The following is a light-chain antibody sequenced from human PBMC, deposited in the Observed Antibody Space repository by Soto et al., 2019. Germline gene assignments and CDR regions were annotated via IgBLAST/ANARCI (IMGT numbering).Light chain of an antibody. CDR3: QQYGSSPPMYT. Sequence: EIVLPQSPGTLSFYQGARATLSCRASQSVSSSYLAWYQQKPGQAPRLLIYGASSRATGIPDRFSGSGSGTDSTLTISRLEPEDFAVYYCQQYGSSPPMYTLGQVTRLEIK. V-gene: IGKV3-20*01. CDR2: GAS. J-gene: IGKJ5*01. CDR1: QSVSSSY.